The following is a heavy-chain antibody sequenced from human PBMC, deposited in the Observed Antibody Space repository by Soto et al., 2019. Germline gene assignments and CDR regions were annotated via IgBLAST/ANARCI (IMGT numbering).Heavy chain of an antibody. CDR2: IYYSGST. CDR3: ARLHDYGDYGLDY. Sequence: SETLSLTCTVSGGSISSYYWSWIRQPPGKGLEWIGYIYYSGSTNYNPSLKSRVTMSVDTSKNQFSLKLSSVTAADTAVYYCARLHDYGDYGLDYWGQGTLVTVSS. J-gene: IGHJ4*02. V-gene: IGHV4-59*01. CDR1: GGSISSYY. D-gene: IGHD4-17*01.